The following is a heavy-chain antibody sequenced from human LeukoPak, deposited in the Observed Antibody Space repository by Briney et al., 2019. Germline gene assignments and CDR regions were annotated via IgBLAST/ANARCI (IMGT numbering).Heavy chain of an antibody. D-gene: IGHD6-13*01. Sequence: SETLSLTCTVSGGSISSSSYYWGWIRQPPGKGLEWIGSIYYSGSTYYNPSLKSRVTISVDTSKNQFSLKLSSVTAADTAVYYCARDRRVGRSSSIDPWGQGTLVTVSS. CDR1: GGSISSSSYY. J-gene: IGHJ5*02. CDR2: IYYSGST. CDR3: ARDRRVGRSSSIDP. V-gene: IGHV4-39*07.